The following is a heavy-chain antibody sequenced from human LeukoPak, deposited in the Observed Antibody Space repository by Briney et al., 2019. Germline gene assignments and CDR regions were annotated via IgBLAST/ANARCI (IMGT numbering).Heavy chain of an antibody. CDR2: IYPGDSDT. CDR1: GYSFTNYW. V-gene: IGHV5-51*01. Sequence: GESLKISCKGSGYSFTNYWIGWVRQMPGKGLEWMGIIYPGDSDTRYSPSFQGQVAISADKSISTAYLQWSSLKASDTAMYYCARQDYSGSYNDAFDIWGQGTMVTVSS. CDR3: ARQDYSGSYNDAFDI. D-gene: IGHD1-26*01. J-gene: IGHJ3*02.